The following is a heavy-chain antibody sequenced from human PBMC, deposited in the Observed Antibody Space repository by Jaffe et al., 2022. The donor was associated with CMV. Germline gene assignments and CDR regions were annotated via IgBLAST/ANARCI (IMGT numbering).Heavy chain of an antibody. Sequence: QVTLRESGPALVKPTQTLTLTCTFSGFSLSTSGMCVSWIRQPPGKALEWLARIDWDDDKYYSTSLKTRLTISKDTSKNQVVLTMTNMDPVDTATYYCARILVGATGGYYYYMDVWGKGTTVTVSS. CDR2: IDWDDDK. CDR1: GFSLSTSGMC. V-gene: IGHV2-70*15. CDR3: ARILVGATGGYYYYMDV. J-gene: IGHJ6*03. D-gene: IGHD1-26*01.